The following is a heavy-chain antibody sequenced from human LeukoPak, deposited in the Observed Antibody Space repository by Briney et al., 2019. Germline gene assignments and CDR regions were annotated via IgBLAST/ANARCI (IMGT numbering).Heavy chain of an antibody. J-gene: IGHJ4*02. CDR2: INPNSVGT. Sequence: ASVKVSCKASGYTFTGYYIHWVRQAPGQGLEWMGRINPNSVGTNYAQKFQGRVTMTRETSISTAYMELSRLRSDDTAVYYCARDRLLTGVDYWGQGTLVTVSS. V-gene: IGHV1-2*06. CDR1: GYTFTGYY. CDR3: ARDRLLTGVDY. D-gene: IGHD7-27*01.